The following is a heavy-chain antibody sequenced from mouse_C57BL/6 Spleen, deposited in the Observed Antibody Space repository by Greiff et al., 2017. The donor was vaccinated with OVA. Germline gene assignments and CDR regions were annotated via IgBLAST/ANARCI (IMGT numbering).Heavy chain of an antibody. V-gene: IGHV5-4*03. CDR3: ARGGGLGAMDY. J-gene: IGHJ4*01. CDR2: ISDGGSYT. Sequence: EVNLVESGGGLVKPGGSLKLSCAASGFTFSSYAMSWVRQTPEKRLEWVATISDGGSYTYYPDNVKGRFTISRDNAKNNLYLQMSHLKSEDTAMYYCARGGGLGAMDYWGQGTSVTVSS. CDR1: GFTFSSYA.